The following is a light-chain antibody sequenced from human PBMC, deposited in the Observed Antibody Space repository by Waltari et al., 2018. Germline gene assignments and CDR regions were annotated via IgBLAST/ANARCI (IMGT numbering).Light chain of an antibody. Sequence: EIVLTQSPATLSLSPGERATLSCMASQSVSSYLAWYQQKPGQAPRLLIYDASNRATGIPARFSGSGSGTDFTITISSLEPEDFAVYYCQQRSNWPLTFGGGTKVEIK. V-gene: IGKV3-11*01. CDR3: QQRSNWPLT. J-gene: IGKJ4*01. CDR1: QSVSSY. CDR2: DAS.